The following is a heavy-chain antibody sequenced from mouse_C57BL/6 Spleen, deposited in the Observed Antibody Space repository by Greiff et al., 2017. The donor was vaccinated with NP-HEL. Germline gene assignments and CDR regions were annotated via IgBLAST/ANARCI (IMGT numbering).Heavy chain of an antibody. D-gene: IGHD2-1*01. Sequence: QVQLKQPGAELVKPGASVKLSCKASGYTFTSYWMHWVKQRPGRGLEWIGRIDPNSGGTKYNEKFKSKATLTVDKPSSTAYMQLSSLTSEDSAVYYCARAYGNYRDYAMDYWGQGTSVTVSS. V-gene: IGHV1-72*01. CDR2: IDPNSGGT. J-gene: IGHJ4*01. CDR3: ARAYGNYRDYAMDY. CDR1: GYTFTSYW.